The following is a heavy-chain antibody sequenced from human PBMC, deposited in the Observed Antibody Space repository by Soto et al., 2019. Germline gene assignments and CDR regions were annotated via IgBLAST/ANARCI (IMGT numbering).Heavy chain of an antibody. D-gene: IGHD6-19*01. CDR2: NNHSGST. Sequence: SETLSLTCAVYGGSFSGSYWSWIRQPPGKGLEWIGENNHSGSTNHNPSLKSRVTPSLDQSKNQFSMSLSSVTAADTAVYYCARGGYSSGWYHFDYWGQGALVTVSS. V-gene: IGHV4-34*01. CDR3: ARGGYSSGWYHFDY. CDR1: GGSFSGSY. J-gene: IGHJ4*02.